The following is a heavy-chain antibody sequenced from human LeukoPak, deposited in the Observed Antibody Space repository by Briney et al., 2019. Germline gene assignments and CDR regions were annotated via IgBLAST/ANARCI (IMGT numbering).Heavy chain of an antibody. D-gene: IGHD1-7*01. CDR1: GFTFSSYA. CDR2: ISGSGGST. V-gene: IGHV3-23*01. Sequence: GGSLRLSCAASGFTFSSYAMSWVRQAPGKGLEWVSAISGSGGSTYYADSVKGRFTISRDNSKNTLYLQMNSLRAEDTAVYYCAKADSWNYLGGVFDYWGQGTLVTVSS. J-gene: IGHJ4*02. CDR3: AKADSWNYLGGVFDY.